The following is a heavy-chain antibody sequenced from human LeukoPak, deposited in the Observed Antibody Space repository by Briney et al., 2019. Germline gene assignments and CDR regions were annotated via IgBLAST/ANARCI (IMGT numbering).Heavy chain of an antibody. V-gene: IGHV4-34*01. CDR1: GGSFSGYY. Sequence: PSETLSLTCAVYGGSFSGYYWSWIRQPPGKGLEWIGEINHSGSTNYNPSLKSRVTISVDTSKNQFSLKLSSVTAADTAVYYCASSRGYCSSTPPRCFHYYGMDVWGQGTTVTVSS. J-gene: IGHJ6*02. CDR2: INHSGST. D-gene: IGHD2-2*01. CDR3: ASSRGYCSSTPPRCFHYYGMDV.